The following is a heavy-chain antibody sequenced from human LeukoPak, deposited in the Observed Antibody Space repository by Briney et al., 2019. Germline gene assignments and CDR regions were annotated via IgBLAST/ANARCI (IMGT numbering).Heavy chain of an antibody. D-gene: IGHD6-13*01. CDR3: ARGVYIAAAQYGY. CDR1: GGSFSGYY. V-gene: IGHV4-34*01. J-gene: IGHJ4*02. Sequence: KPSETLSLTCAVYGGSFSGYYWSWIRQPPGKGLEWIGEINHSGSTNYSPSLKSRVTISVDASKNQLSLRLSSVTAADTAVYYCARGVYIAAAQYGYWGQGTLVTVSS. CDR2: INHSGST.